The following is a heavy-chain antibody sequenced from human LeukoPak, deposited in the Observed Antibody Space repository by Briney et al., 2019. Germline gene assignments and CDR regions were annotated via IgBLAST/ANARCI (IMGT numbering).Heavy chain of an antibody. CDR2: IYTSGST. Sequence: SETLSLTCTVSGDSISNFYWSWIRQPAGKGLEWIGRIYTSGSTNHNPSLKSRVTMSVDTSKNQFSLKLSSVTAADTAVYYCARGVVAAPGTWDYWGQGTLVTVSS. J-gene: IGHJ4*02. CDR3: ARGVVAAPGTWDY. D-gene: IGHD6-13*01. CDR1: GDSISNFY. V-gene: IGHV4-4*07.